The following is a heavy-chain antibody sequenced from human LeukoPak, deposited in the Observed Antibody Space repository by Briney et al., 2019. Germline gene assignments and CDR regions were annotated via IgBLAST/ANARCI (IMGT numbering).Heavy chain of an antibody. CDR2: IYYSGST. CDR3: ARGYRYHYDSHDAFGI. J-gene: IGHJ3*02. V-gene: IGHV4-39*07. Sequence: SETLSLTCTVSGGSISSSSYYWGWIRQPPGKGLEWIGSIYYSGSTYYNPSLKSRVTISVDTSKNQFSLKLSSVTAADTAVYYCARGYRYHYDSHDAFGIWGQGTMVTVSS. D-gene: IGHD3-22*01. CDR1: GGSISSSSYY.